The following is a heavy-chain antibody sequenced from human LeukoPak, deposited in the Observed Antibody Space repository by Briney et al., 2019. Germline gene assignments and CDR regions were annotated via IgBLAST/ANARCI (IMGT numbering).Heavy chain of an antibody. J-gene: IGHJ6*03. CDR1: GFTFSSYG. V-gene: IGHV3-20*04. D-gene: IGHD5-12*01. CDR3: ARDQISVATIVYYYIDV. Sequence: GGSLRLSCAASGFTFSSYGMHWVRQAPGKGLEWVSGINWNGGSTGYADSVKGRFTISRDNAKNSLYLQMNSLRAEDTAVYYCARDQISVATIVYYYIDVWGKGTTVTISS. CDR2: INWNGGST.